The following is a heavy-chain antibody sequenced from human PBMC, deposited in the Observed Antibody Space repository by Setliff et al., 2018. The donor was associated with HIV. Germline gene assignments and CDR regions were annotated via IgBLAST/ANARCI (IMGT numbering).Heavy chain of an antibody. D-gene: IGHD2-2*01. Sequence: SETLSLTCTVAGYSITSGYYWTWIRQPPGKGLECIGEINHSGSTNYNPSLKSRVTISVDTSKNQFSLKLSSVTAADTAVYFCARKVGGDFDHWGQGTLVTVSS. V-gene: IGHV4-34*01. CDR3: ARKVGGDFDH. CDR2: INHSGST. CDR1: GYSITSGYY. J-gene: IGHJ4*02.